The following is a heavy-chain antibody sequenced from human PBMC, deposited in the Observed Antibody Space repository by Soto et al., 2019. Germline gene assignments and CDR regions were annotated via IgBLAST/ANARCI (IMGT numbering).Heavy chain of an antibody. V-gene: IGHV4-31*03. D-gene: IGHD2-8*01. CDR2: IYYSGST. Sequence: QVQLQESGPGLVKPSQTLSLTCTVSGGSISSGGYYWSWIRQHPGKGLEWIGYIYYSGSTSYYPSLKSRLTISVDTSKNQFSLKLNSVTAADTAVYYCARVIRHGVFDIWGQGTMVTVSS. CDR3: ARVIRHGVFDI. CDR1: GGSISSGGYY. J-gene: IGHJ3*02.